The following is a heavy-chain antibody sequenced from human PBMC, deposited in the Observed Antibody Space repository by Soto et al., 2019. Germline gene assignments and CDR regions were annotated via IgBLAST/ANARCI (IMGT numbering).Heavy chain of an antibody. V-gene: IGHV4-4*02. CDR2: IYRTGST. CDR3: ASRDPGTSVDY. D-gene: IGHD1-7*01. Sequence: PSETLSLTFAVSGASFTSNNWWTCVRQPPGQGLEWIGEIYRTGSTNYNPSLKSRVTISLDKSENQFSLKVTSLTAADTAVYYCASRDPGTSVDYWGQGTLVTVSS. J-gene: IGHJ4*02. CDR1: GASFTSNNW.